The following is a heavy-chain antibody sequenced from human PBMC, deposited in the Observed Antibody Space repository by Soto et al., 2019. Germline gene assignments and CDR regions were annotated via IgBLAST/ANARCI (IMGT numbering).Heavy chain of an antibody. Sequence: PGESLKISCAASGFIFENFGMSWVRQAPGKGLEWISSISGSGFKKYYADSVKGRFTISRDNSKSTVYLELNNLSAEDTAVYHCAKNQGVELVPLATVDWFDPWGQGSVVTV. V-gene: IGHV3-23*01. D-gene: IGHD1-26*01. CDR3: AKNQGVELVPLATVDWFDP. CDR2: ISGSGFKK. CDR1: GFIFENFG. J-gene: IGHJ5*02.